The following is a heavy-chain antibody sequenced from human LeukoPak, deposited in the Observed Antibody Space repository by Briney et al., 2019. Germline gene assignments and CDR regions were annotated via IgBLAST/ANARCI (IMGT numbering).Heavy chain of an antibody. D-gene: IGHD2-15*01. CDR1: GFSVSGLSFTDA. CDR2: ISASGDNT. J-gene: IGHJ4*02. Sequence: PGGSLRLSCAISGFSVSGLSFTDAWVTWVRQAPGKGLQWVSAISASGDNTYYADSAKGRFTISRDNSKNTLYLQMNSLRVDDTAVYFCASRDPCSGGRCYALGYWGQGTLVTVSS. CDR3: ASRDPCSGGRCYALGY. V-gene: IGHV3-23*01.